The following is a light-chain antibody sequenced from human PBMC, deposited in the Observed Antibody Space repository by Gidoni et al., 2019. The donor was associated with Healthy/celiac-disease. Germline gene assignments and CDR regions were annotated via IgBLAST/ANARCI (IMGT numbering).Light chain of an antibody. J-gene: IGKJ4*01. Sequence: EIELTQSPGTLSLSPGERATRSCRASQSVSSSYLAWYQQKPGQAPRLLIYGASSRATGIPDRFSGSGSGTDFTLTISRLEPEDFAVYYCQQYGSSSLTFGGGTKVEIK. V-gene: IGKV3-20*01. CDR2: GAS. CDR1: QSVSSSY. CDR3: QQYGSSSLT.